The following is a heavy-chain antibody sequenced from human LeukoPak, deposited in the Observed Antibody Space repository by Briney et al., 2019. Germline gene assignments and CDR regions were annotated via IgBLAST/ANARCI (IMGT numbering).Heavy chain of an antibody. J-gene: IGHJ3*02. D-gene: IGHD3-22*01. Sequence: SETLSLTCTVSGGSISSYYWSWIRRPPGKGLEWIGYIYYSGSTNYNPSLKSRVTISVDTSKNQFSLKLSSVTAADTAVYYCARHCPYYYDSSGPPGAFDIWGQGTMVTVSS. V-gene: IGHV4-59*08. CDR3: ARHCPYYYDSSGPPGAFDI. CDR1: GGSISSYY. CDR2: IYYSGST.